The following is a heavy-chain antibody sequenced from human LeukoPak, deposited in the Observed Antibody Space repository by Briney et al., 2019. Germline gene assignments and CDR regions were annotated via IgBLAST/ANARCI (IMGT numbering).Heavy chain of an antibody. CDR3: TKERRGSYYAFES. J-gene: IGHJ4*02. Sequence: KSGGSLRLSCDASGFSISDYYMSWIRQSPGKGLEWISYITSGSGSTKYADSVKGRFTISRDKAKNPVALQLNSLRAEDTAVYYCTKERRGSYYAFESWGQGTLVTVSS. CDR2: ITSGSGST. D-gene: IGHD3-22*01. V-gene: IGHV3-11*05. CDR1: GFSISDYY.